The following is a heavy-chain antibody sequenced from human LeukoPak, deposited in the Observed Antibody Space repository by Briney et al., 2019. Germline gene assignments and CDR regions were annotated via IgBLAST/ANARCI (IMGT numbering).Heavy chain of an antibody. D-gene: IGHD3-10*01. CDR1: GFTFSSYS. J-gene: IGHJ4*02. CDR2: ISSSSSTI. Sequence: GGSLRLSCAASGFTFSSYSMTWVRKAPGKGLEWVSYISSSSSTIYYADSVKGRFTISRDNAKNSLYLQMNSLRAEDTAVYYCARGTGELYFDYWGQGTLVTVSS. V-gene: IGHV3-48*04. CDR3: ARGTGELYFDY.